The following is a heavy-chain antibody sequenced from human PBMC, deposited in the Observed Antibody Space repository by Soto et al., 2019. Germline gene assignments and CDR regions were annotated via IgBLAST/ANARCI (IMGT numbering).Heavy chain of an antibody. CDR2: ISWNSGSI. D-gene: IGHD2-15*01. Sequence: AGGSLRLSCAASGFTFDDYAMHWVRQAPGKGLEWVSGISWNSGSIGYADSVKGRFTISRDNAKNSLYLQMNSLRAEDTALYYCAKVGYCSGGSCYSAAFDIWGQGTMVTVSS. CDR1: GFTFDDYA. J-gene: IGHJ3*02. CDR3: AKVGYCSGGSCYSAAFDI. V-gene: IGHV3-9*01.